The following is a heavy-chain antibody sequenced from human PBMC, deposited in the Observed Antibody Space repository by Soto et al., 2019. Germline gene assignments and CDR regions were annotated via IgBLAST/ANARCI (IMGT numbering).Heavy chain of an antibody. CDR3: AKLVGSGYYSDAFDI. Sequence: GGSLRLSCAASGFTFSSYAMGWVRQAPGKGLEWVSAISGSGGSTYYADSVKGRFTISRDNSKNTLYLQMNSLRAEDTAVYYCAKLVGSGYYSDAFDIWGQGTMVTVSS. D-gene: IGHD3-22*01. V-gene: IGHV3-23*01. CDR2: ISGSGGST. J-gene: IGHJ3*02. CDR1: GFTFSSYA.